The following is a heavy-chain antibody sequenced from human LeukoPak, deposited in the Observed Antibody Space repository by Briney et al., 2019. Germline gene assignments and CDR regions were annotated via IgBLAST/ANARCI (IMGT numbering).Heavy chain of an antibody. CDR1: GGSISSYY. Sequence: SETLSLTCTVSGGSISSYYWSWIRQPPGKGLEWIGYIYYSGSTNYNPSLKSRVSISVDTSKNQFSLKLSSVTAADTAVYYCARNSGRYQSPHFDYWGQGTLVTVSS. CDR3: ARNSGRYQSPHFDY. D-gene: IGHD6-19*01. CDR2: IYYSGST. V-gene: IGHV4-59*01. J-gene: IGHJ4*02.